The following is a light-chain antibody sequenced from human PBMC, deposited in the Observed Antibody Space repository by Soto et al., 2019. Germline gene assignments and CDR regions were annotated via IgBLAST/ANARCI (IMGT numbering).Light chain of an antibody. CDR2: DVN. CDR1: SSDVGGYHY. V-gene: IGLV2-11*01. CDR3: CSYAGSYTLV. J-gene: IGLJ2*01. Sequence: QSALTQPRSVSGSPGQSVTLSCTGTSSDVGGYHYVSWYQHHPGKAPQIIIFDVNQRPSGVPDRFSGSKSGNTASLTISGLQTEDEADYYCCSYAGSYTLVFGGGTQLTVL.